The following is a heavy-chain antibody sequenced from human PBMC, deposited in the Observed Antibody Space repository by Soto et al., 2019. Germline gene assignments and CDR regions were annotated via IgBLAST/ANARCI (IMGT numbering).Heavy chain of an antibody. CDR1: GFTFSSYG. CDR2: ISYDGSNK. V-gene: IGHV3-30*18. J-gene: IGHJ6*03. D-gene: IGHD3-16*02. CDR3: AKGPSYIWGSYRSDYYYYMDV. Sequence: GGSLRLSCAASGFTFSSYGMHWVRQAPGKGLEWVAVISYDGSNKYYADSVKGRFTISRDNSKNTLYLQMNSLRAEDTAVYYCAKGPSYIWGSYRSDYYYYMDVWGKGTTVTVSS.